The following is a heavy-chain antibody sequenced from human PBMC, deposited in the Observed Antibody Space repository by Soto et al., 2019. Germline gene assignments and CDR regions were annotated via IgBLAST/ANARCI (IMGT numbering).Heavy chain of an antibody. D-gene: IGHD6-13*01. CDR3: AKGGTEAGSRYYFDY. V-gene: IGHV3-23*01. CDR2: IRGSGGST. CDR1: GFTFSSYA. Sequence: GGSLRLSCAASGFTFSSYAMSWVRQAPGKGLEWVSGIRGSGGSTYYADSVKGRFTISRDNSKNTVYLQMNSLRAEDTAVYYCAKGGTEAGSRYYFDYWGQGALVTVSS. J-gene: IGHJ4*02.